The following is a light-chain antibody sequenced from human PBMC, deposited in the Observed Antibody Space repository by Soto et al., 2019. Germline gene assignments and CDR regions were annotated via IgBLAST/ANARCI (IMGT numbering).Light chain of an antibody. Sequence: DIVFTQSPCTLSLSPGERATLYCRASQTVSNNFLAWYQQKPGQAPRLLISGASSRATGVPDRFSGSGSGTDFTLTISRLEPEDFAVYFCQQYSSSPTFGQGSKVDI. CDR2: GAS. V-gene: IGKV3-20*01. J-gene: IGKJ1*01. CDR1: QTVSNNF. CDR3: QQYSSSPT.